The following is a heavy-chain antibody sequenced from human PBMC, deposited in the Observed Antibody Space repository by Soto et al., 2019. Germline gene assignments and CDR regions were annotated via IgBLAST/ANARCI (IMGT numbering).Heavy chain of an antibody. CDR3: ARDPGLAVAATGGIDY. D-gene: IGHD6-19*01. V-gene: IGHV3-33*01. J-gene: IGHJ4*02. CDR2: IWYDGSNK. Sequence: GGSLRLSCAASGFTFSSYGMHWVRQAPGKGLEWVAVIWYDGSNKYYADSVKGRFTISRDNSKNTLYLQMNSLRAEDTAVYYCARDPGLAVAATGGIDYWGQGTLVTVSS. CDR1: GFTFSSYG.